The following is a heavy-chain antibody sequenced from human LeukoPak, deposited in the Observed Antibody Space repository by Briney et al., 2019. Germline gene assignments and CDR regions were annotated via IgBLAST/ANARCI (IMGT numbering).Heavy chain of an antibody. Sequence: ASVKVSCKASGYTFTSYGISWVRQAPGQGLEWVGWISAYNGNTNYAQKLQGRVTMTTDTSTSTAYMELRSLRSDDTAVYYCARTTYYYGSGSYRFDYWGQGTLVTVSS. CDR2: ISAYNGNT. J-gene: IGHJ4*02. CDR3: ARTTYYYGSGSYRFDY. CDR1: GYTFTSYG. D-gene: IGHD3-10*01. V-gene: IGHV1-18*04.